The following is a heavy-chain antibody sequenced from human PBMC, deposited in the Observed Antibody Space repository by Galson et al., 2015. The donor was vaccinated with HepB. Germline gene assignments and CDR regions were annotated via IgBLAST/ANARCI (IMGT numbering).Heavy chain of an antibody. D-gene: IGHD2-2*01. CDR1: GGTFSSYA. V-gene: IGHV1-69*13. CDR2: IIPIFGTA. Sequence: SVKVSCKASGGTFSSYAISWVRQAPGQGLEWMGGIIPIFGTANYAQKFQGRVTITADESTSTAYMELSSLRSEDTAVYYCARVPRYCSSTSCSYNWFDPWGQGTLVTVSS. J-gene: IGHJ5*02. CDR3: ARVPRYCSSTSCSYNWFDP.